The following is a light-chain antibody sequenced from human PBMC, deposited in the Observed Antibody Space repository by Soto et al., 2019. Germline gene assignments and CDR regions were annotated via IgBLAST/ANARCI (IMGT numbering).Light chain of an antibody. CDR2: DAS. J-gene: IGKJ4*01. CDR3: QQRSNWPYLT. CDR1: QSVSGY. Sequence: EIVLTQSPDTLSLSPGERATLSCRASQSVSGYLGWYQQKPGQAPRLLIYDASNRAYGVPARFRGSGSGTNFALTIASLEDEDFAVYYCQQRSNWPYLTFGGGTRV. V-gene: IGKV3-11*01.